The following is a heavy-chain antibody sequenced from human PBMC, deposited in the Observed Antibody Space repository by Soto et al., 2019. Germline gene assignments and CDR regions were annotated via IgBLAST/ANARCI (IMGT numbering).Heavy chain of an antibody. J-gene: IGHJ3*02. CDR1: GGSIIRSNYY. Sequence: PSETLSLTCTVSGGSIIRSNYYWGWIRQPPGKGLEWIGNIYYSGSAYFNPSLRSRVTISVDTSKSHFSLKLSSVTAADTAVYYCARTERYTGYDDAFDIWGQGTMVTVS. V-gene: IGHV4-39*01. CDR3: ARTERYTGYDDAFDI. D-gene: IGHD5-12*01. CDR2: IYYSGSA.